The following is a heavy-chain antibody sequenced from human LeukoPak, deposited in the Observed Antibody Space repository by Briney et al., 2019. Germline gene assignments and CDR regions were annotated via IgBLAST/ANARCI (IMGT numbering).Heavy chain of an antibody. V-gene: IGHV1-8*01. CDR3: ARGYYDSSGYYQTFDP. CDR1: GYTFTSYD. Sequence: ASVKVSCKASGYTFTSYDIYWVRQATGQGLEWMGWMNPNSGNTGYAQKFQGRVTMTRNTSISTAYMELSSLRSEDTAVYYCARGYYDSSGYYQTFDPWGQGTLVTVSS. D-gene: IGHD3-22*01. CDR2: MNPNSGNT. J-gene: IGHJ5*02.